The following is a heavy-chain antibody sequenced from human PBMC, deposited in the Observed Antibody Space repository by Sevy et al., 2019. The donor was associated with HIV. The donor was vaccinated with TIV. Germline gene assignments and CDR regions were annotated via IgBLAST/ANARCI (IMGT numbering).Heavy chain of an antibody. CDR3: VKEAPGYSYDSSGSFDY. CDR2: ISGSGRST. D-gene: IGHD3-22*01. CDR1: GFTFNTYA. V-gene: IGHV3-23*01. J-gene: IGHJ4*02. Sequence: GGSLRLSCAASGFTFNTYAMSWVRQAPGKGLEWVSGISGSGRSTYYADSVKGRFTISRDNSKNTPYLQMNNLRAEDTAVYYSVKEAPGYSYDSSGSFDYWGQGTLVTVSS.